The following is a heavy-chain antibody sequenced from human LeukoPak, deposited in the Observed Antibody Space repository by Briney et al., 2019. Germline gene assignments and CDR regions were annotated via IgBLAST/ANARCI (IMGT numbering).Heavy chain of an antibody. CDR3: ARDLIAVAGTDDYYYYMDV. J-gene: IGHJ6*03. CDR2: INPNSGGT. Sequence: GESLKVSCKASGYTFTGYYMHWVRQAPGQGLEWMGWINPNSGGTNYAQKFQGRVTMTRDTSISTAYMELSRLRSDDTAVYYCARDLIAVAGTDDYYYYMDVWGKGTTVTISS. D-gene: IGHD6-19*01. CDR1: GYTFTGYY. V-gene: IGHV1-2*02.